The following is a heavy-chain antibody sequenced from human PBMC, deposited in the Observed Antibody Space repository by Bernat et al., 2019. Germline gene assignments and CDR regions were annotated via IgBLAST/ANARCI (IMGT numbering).Heavy chain of an antibody. J-gene: IGHJ4*02. CDR1: GGSISTYY. CDR2: IYSSGST. CDR3: TGADILTGLPDY. Sequence: QVQLQESGPGLVKPSGTLSLTCTFSGGSISTYYWSWIRQPPGKGLESIGYIYSSGSTNYNPSLKGRATISIDTSVNQFSLELNSVTAADTAVHYCTGADILTGLPDYWGQGILVTVSS. D-gene: IGHD3-9*01. V-gene: IGHV4-59*01.